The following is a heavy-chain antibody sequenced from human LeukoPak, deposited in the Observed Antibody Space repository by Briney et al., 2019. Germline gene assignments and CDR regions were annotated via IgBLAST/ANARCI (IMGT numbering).Heavy chain of an antibody. CDR2: TYYSGST. CDR3: ARGPFRGTGEGALDI. V-gene: IGHV4-59*01. CDR1: GGSLTRYH. D-gene: IGHD1-26*01. Sequence: SETLSLTCTVSGGSLTRYHWSWIRQPPGKGLEWMGYTYYSGSTHYNPSLTSRVTISVDTSKNQFSLRLSSVTAADTAIYYCARGPFRGTGEGALDIWGQGTMVTVS. J-gene: IGHJ3*02.